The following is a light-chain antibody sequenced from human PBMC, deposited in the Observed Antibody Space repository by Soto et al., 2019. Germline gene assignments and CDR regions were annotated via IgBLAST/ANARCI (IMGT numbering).Light chain of an antibody. CDR2: DAS. J-gene: IGKJ4*02. CDR1: QDIDNY. Sequence: DIQMTQSPASLSASVGDRVTITCQASQDIDNYLNWFHQKPGKAPKLLIYDASHFETGVPSRFSVSGSGTYFSLIISSLQHEDIGTDDCHQYHTHPPLRFGGGTKVRIK. CDR3: HQYHTHPPLR. V-gene: IGKV1-33*01.